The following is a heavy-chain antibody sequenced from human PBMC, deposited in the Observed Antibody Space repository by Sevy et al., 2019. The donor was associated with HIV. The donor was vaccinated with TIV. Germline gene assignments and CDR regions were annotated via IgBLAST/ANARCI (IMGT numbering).Heavy chain of an antibody. D-gene: IGHD7-27*01. CDR3: ARDLDGGNWGHAFDI. V-gene: IGHV3-48*02. CDR1: GFTFSSYS. J-gene: IGHJ3*02. CDR2: ISSSSSTI. Sequence: GGSLRLSCAASGFTFSSYSMNWVRQAPGKGLEWVSYISSSSSTIYYADSVKGRFTISRDNAKNSLYLQMNSLRDEDTAVYYCARDLDGGNWGHAFDIWGQGTMVTVS.